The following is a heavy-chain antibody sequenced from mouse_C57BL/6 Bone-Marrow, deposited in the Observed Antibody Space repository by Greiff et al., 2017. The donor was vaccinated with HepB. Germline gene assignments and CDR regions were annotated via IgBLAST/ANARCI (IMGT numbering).Heavy chain of an antibody. J-gene: IGHJ4*01. V-gene: IGHV5-12*01. D-gene: IGHD2-4*01. Sequence: EVKLVESGGGLVQPGGSLKLSCAASGFTFSDYYMYWVRQTPEKRLEWVAYISNGGGSTYYPDTVKGRFTISRDNAKNTLYLQMSRLKSEDTAMYYCARPYDYGYYYATDYWGQGTSVTVSS. CDR1: GFTFSDYY. CDR3: ARPYDYGYYYATDY. CDR2: ISNGGGST.